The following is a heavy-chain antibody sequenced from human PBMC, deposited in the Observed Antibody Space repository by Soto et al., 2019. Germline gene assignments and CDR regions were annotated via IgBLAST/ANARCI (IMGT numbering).Heavy chain of an antibody. CDR3: ARGRRSGAYYDFWSGYYNENDAFDI. J-gene: IGHJ3*02. V-gene: IGHV1-8*01. Sequence: ASVKVSCKASGYTFTSYDINWVRQATGQGLEWMGWMNPNSGNTGYAQKFQGRVTMTRNTSISTAYMELSSLRSEDTAVYYCARGRRSGAYYDFWSGYYNENDAFDIWGQGTMVTVSS. D-gene: IGHD3-3*01. CDR2: MNPNSGNT. CDR1: GYTFTSYD.